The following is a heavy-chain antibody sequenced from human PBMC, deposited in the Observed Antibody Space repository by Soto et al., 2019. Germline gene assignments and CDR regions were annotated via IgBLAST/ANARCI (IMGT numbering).Heavy chain of an antibody. Sequence: QLQLQESGSGLVKPSQTLSLTCAVSGGSISSGGYSWSWIRQPPGKGLEWIGYIYHSGSTYYNPSLKSRVTISVDRSKNQFSLKLSSVTAADTAVYYCARDKRYCSSTSCGNWFDPWGQGTLVTVSS. J-gene: IGHJ5*02. CDR3: ARDKRYCSSTSCGNWFDP. V-gene: IGHV4-30-2*01. D-gene: IGHD2-2*01. CDR2: IYHSGST. CDR1: GGSISSGGYS.